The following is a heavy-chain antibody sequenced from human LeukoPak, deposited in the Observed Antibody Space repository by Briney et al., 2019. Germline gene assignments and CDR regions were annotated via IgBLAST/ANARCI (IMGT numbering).Heavy chain of an antibody. CDR1: GYTFSTYP. J-gene: IGHJ6*02. CDR3: ARDEGDFLETRYYGMDV. CDR2: IIPIFGTA. V-gene: IGHV1-69*13. D-gene: IGHD3-3*01. Sequence: SVKVSCKASGYTFSTYPMNWVRQAPGQGLEWMGGIIPIFGTANYAQKFQGRVTITADESTSTACMELSSLRSEDTAVYYCARDEGDFLETRYYGMDVWGQGTTVTVSS.